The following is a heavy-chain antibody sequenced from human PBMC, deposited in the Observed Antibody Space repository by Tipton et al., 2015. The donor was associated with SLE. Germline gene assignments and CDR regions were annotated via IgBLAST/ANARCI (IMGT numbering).Heavy chain of an antibody. CDR3: ARGGAYDY. D-gene: IGHD1-26*01. CDR1: GGSISSSSYY. Sequence: TLSLTCTVSGGSISSSSYYWGWIRQPPGKGLEWIGTIYYTGSTHYNPSLKSRVTISVDTSKNQFSLKLTSVTAADTAVYYCARGGAYDYWGQGTLVTVSS. V-gene: IGHV4-39*07. J-gene: IGHJ4*02. CDR2: IYYTGST.